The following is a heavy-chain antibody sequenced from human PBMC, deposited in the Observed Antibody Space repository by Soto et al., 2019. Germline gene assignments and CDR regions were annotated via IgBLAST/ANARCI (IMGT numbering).Heavy chain of an antibody. CDR3: ARKGGSSWYDDYYGMDV. Sequence: GASVKVSCKASGYTFTSYYMHWVRQAPGQGLEWMGIINPSGGSTSYAQKFQGRVTMTRDTSTSTVYMELSSLRSEDTAVYYCARKGGSSWYDDYYGMDVWGQGTTVTVSS. D-gene: IGHD6-13*01. V-gene: IGHV1-46*01. J-gene: IGHJ6*02. CDR1: GYTFTSYY. CDR2: INPSGGST.